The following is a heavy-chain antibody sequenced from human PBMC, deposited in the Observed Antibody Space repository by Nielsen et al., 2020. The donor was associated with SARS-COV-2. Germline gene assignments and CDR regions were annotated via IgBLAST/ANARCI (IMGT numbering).Heavy chain of an antibody. Sequence: SETLSLTCSVSGGSISSYYWSWIRQPPGKALEWIGYIYYRGSTNYNPSLKSRVTMSVDTSKNQFSLKLNSVTAADTAVYYCAREHRDNYFDYWGQGTLVTVSS. CDR1: GGSISSYY. CDR2: IYYRGST. V-gene: IGHV4-59*01. CDR3: AREHRDNYFDY. J-gene: IGHJ4*02.